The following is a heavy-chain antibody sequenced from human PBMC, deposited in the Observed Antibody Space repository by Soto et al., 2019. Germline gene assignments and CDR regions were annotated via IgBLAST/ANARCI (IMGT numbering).Heavy chain of an antibody. CDR1: GFTFSSYG. V-gene: IGHV3-33*01. Sequence: QVQLVESGGGVVQPGRSLRLSCAASGFTFSSYGMHWVRQAPGKGLEWVAVIWYDGSNKYYADSVKGRFTISRDNSKNTLYLQMNSLGAEGTAVYYCAREGPMDYWGQGPLVTVSS. CDR3: AREGPMDY. CDR2: IWYDGSNK. J-gene: IGHJ4*02.